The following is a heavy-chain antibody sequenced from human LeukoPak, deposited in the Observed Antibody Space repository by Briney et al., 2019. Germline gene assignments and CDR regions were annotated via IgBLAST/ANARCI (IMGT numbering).Heavy chain of an antibody. V-gene: IGHV1-8*03. CDR2: MNPNSGNT. CDR1: GYTFTSYD. J-gene: IGHJ5*02. Sequence: ASVKVSCKASGYTFTSYDINWVRQATGQGLEWMGWMNPNSGNTGYAQKFQGRVTITRNTSISTVYMELRSMRSEDTAVYYCARGHYPRDRFDPWGQGTLVTVSS. CDR3: ARGHYPRDRFDP. D-gene: IGHD1-26*01.